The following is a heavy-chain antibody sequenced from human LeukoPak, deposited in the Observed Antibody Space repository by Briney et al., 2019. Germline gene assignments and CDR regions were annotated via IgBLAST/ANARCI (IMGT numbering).Heavy chain of an antibody. CDR2: ISWNSDDI. Sequence: PGGSLRLSCAASGFAFGEFAMHWVRQLPGGGLEWVSGISWNSDDIGYAASVRGRFTISRDNAKSSLYLQMNSLREDDTALYYCTRDVDFDSWGQGTQVTVAS. CDR1: GFAFGEFA. CDR3: TRDVDFDS. J-gene: IGHJ4*02. V-gene: IGHV3-9*01.